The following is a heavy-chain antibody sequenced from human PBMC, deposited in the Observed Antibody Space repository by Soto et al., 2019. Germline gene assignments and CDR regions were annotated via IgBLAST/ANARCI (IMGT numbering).Heavy chain of an antibody. Sequence: QVQLVESGGGVVQPGRSLRLSCAASGFTFSSYNMNWVRQAPGKGLEWVTVISFDGSNTYYADSVKGRFTISRDNSKNMLYLQMNSLRVEDTGVYYCASEVGTFYCHYGTDVWGQGTTVTVSS. CDR2: ISFDGSNT. CDR3: ASEVGTFYCHYGTDV. V-gene: IGHV3-30-3*01. J-gene: IGHJ6*02. CDR1: GFTFSSYN. D-gene: IGHD2-21*02.